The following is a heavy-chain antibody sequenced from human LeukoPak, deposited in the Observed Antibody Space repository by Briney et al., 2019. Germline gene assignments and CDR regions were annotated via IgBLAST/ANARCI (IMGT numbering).Heavy chain of an antibody. J-gene: IGHJ5*02. Sequence: PSETLSLTCTVSGGSISSYYWSWIRQPPGKGLEWIGYIYYSGSTNYNPSLKSRVTISVDTSKNQFSLKLSSVTAADTAVYYCAREYYDSSLPPGWFDPWGQGTLVTVSS. V-gene: IGHV4-59*01. CDR3: AREYYDSSLPPGWFDP. CDR1: GGSISSYY. D-gene: IGHD3-22*01. CDR2: IYYSGST.